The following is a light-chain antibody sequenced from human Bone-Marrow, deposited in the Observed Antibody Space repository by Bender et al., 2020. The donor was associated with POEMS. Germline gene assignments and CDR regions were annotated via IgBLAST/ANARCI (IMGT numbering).Light chain of an antibody. J-gene: IGLJ3*02. CDR1: SSNIGSNT. CDR2: SNN. V-gene: IGLV1-44*01. CDR3: AAWDDSLNGRV. Sequence: QSVMTQPSSASGTPGQRVIISCSGSSSNIGSNTVNWYQQLPGTAPKLLIYSNNQRPSGVPDRFSGSKSGTSASLAISGLQSEDEADYYCAAWDDSLNGRVFGGGTKLTVL.